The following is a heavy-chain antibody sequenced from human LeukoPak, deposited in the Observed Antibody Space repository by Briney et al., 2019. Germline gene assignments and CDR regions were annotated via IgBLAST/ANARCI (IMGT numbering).Heavy chain of an antibody. CDR1: DASISRYY. J-gene: IGHJ4*02. CDR2: IYYSGST. CDR3: ARDWEMATRFDY. Sequence: SETLSLTCTVSDASISRYYWSWIRQPPGKGLEWIGYIYYSGSTYYNPSLKSRVTISVDTSKNQFSLKLSSVTAADTAVYYCARDWEMATRFDYWGQGTLVTVSS. V-gene: IGHV4-59*12. D-gene: IGHD5-24*01.